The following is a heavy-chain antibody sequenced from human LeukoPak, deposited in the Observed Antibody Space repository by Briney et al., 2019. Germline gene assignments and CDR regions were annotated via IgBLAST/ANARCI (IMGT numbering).Heavy chain of an antibody. D-gene: IGHD6-13*01. Sequence: SKTLSLTCTVSGVSISSGDYDWSLIRQPPGKGLEWIGYIYYSGSTYYNPSLKSRVTISVDTSKNQFSLKLSSVTAADTAVYYCAIAAAGYTHYFDYWGQGTLVTVSS. CDR3: AIAAAGYTHYFDY. J-gene: IGHJ4*02. CDR1: GVSISSGDYD. V-gene: IGHV4-30-4*08. CDR2: IYYSGST.